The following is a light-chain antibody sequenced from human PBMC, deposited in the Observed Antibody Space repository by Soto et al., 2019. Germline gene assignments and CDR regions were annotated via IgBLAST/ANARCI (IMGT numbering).Light chain of an antibody. V-gene: IGLV2-14*01. CDR2: DVT. CDR1: SSDVGGYNS. Sequence: QSALTQPASVSGSPGQSITISCTGTSSDVGGYNSVSWYRQYPGKAPKLIIFDVTDRPSGISTRFSGSKSGNTASLTISGLQAEDEAVFYCTSYTRSSTTVFGTGTKLTVL. CDR3: TSYTRSSTTV. J-gene: IGLJ1*01.